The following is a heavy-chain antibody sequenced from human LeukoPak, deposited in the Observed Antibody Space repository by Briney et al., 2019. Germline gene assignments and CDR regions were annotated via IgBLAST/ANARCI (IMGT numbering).Heavy chain of an antibody. Sequence: GEPLKISFQGFGYSFTSYWIGWVRPIPGKGLEWMGMIYPGDSDTRYSPSFQGQVTISADKSISTAYLQWRSLKASDTAMYYCASEDTGLGVTRWGQGTLVTVSS. D-gene: IGHD2-21*02. CDR3: ASEDTGLGVTR. CDR2: IYPGDSDT. CDR1: GYSFTSYW. J-gene: IGHJ4*02. V-gene: IGHV5-51*01.